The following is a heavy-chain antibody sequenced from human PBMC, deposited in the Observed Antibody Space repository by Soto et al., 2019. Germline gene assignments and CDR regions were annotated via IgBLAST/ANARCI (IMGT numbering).Heavy chain of an antibody. V-gene: IGHV1-69*02. CDR2: IIPILGIA. D-gene: IGHD2-15*01. CDR1: GGTFSSYT. Sequence: QVQLVQSGAEVKKPGSSVKVSSKASGGTFSSYTISWVRQAPGQGLEWMGRIIPILGIANYAQKFQGRVTITADKSTSTAYMELSSLRSEDTAVYHCAGVGYCSGGSCYVLDYWGQGTLVTVSS. CDR3: AGVGYCSGGSCYVLDY. J-gene: IGHJ4*02.